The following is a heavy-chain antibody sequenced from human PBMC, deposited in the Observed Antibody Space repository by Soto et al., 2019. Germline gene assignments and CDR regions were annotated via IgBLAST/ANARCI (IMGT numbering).Heavy chain of an antibody. Sequence: EVQLVETGGGLIPPGGSLRLSCAASGFSVGSNYMTWVRQSPGKGLEWVSLIYSNGDTDYADSVKGRFSISRDNFKNTLYLQMNNLRSEDTAVYHCARKSDSSPVPEADGVWGRGTLVTVSS. V-gene: IGHV3-53*02. D-gene: IGHD2-8*01. CDR1: GFSVGSNY. CDR3: ARKSDSSPVPEADGV. CDR2: IYSNGDT. J-gene: IGHJ4*02.